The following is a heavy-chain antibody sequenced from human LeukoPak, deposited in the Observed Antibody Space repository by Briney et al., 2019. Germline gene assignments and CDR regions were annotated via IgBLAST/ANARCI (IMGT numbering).Heavy chain of an antibody. Sequence: PGRSLRLSCAASGFIFSDYYMSWIRQAPGKGLEWVSYISSSGNAIYYADSVKGRFTVSRDNAKNSLYLQMNRLRAEDTAVYYCARTYYYGSGTYRYAFDFWGQGTMVTVPS. CDR1: GFIFSDYY. V-gene: IGHV3-11*04. CDR3: ARTYYYGSGTYRYAFDF. D-gene: IGHD3-10*01. J-gene: IGHJ3*01. CDR2: ISSSGNAI.